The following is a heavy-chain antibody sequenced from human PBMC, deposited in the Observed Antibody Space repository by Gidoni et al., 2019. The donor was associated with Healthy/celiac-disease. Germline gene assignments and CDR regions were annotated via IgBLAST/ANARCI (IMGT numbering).Heavy chain of an antibody. J-gene: IGHJ3*02. D-gene: IGHD2-2*01. Sequence: EVQLVESGGGLVKPGGSLRLSCAASGFTFSSYSMNWVRQAPGKGLEWVSSISSSSSYIYYADSVKGRFTISRDNAKNSLYLQMNSLRAEDTAVYYCARDEASCGSTSCTKPPDAFDIWGQGTMVTVSS. CDR3: ARDEASCGSTSCTKPPDAFDI. CDR2: ISSSSSYI. V-gene: IGHV3-21*01. CDR1: GFTFSSYS.